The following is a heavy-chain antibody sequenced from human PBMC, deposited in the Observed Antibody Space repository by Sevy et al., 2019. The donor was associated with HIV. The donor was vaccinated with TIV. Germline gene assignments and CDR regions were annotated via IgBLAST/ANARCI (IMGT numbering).Heavy chain of an antibody. J-gene: IGHJ6*02. CDR3: AKDPFSSSAAYGMDV. CDR1: GFTFSSYA. CDR2: IRYDGSNK. D-gene: IGHD6-13*01. V-gene: IGHV3-30*02. Sequence: GGSLRLSCAASGFTFSSYAMSWVRQAPGKGLEWVAFIRYDGSNKYYADSVKGRFTISRDNSKNTLYLQMNSLRAEDTAVYYCAKDPFSSSAAYGMDVWGQGTTVTVSS.